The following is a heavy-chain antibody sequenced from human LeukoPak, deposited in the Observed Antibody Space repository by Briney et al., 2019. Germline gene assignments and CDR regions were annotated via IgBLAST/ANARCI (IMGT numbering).Heavy chain of an antibody. CDR1: GYTFSSYG. Sequence: ASVKVSCKASGYTFSSYGISWVRQAPGQGLEWMGIINPSGGSTSYAQKFQGRVTMTRDTSTSTVYMELSSLRSEDTAVYYCARVAGLWSGYRPPYYYYYMDVWGKGTTVTVSS. D-gene: IGHD3-3*01. J-gene: IGHJ6*03. CDR2: INPSGGST. CDR3: ARVAGLWSGYRPPYYYYYMDV. V-gene: IGHV1-46*03.